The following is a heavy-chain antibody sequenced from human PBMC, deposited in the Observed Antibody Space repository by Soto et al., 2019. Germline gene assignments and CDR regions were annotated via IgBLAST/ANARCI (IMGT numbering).Heavy chain of an antibody. CDR2: ILFDGRDY. V-gene: IGHV3-30*18. CDR1: GFSFNNYG. Sequence: QVQLVESGGGVVQPGGSLRLSCAASGFSFNNYGMHWVRQAPGKGLEWVAVILFDGRDYWYADSVKGQFTISRDNSKNNRYLHMNSMAGEDTAVYYCVKDMRYCSGGSCYWGAYFYYYMDGWGKGTTVTVSS. D-gene: IGHD2-15*01. CDR3: VKDMRYCSGGSCYWGAYFYYYMDG. J-gene: IGHJ6*03.